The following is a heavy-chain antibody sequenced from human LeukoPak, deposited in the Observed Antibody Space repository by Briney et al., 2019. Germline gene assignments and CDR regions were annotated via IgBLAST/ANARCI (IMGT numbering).Heavy chain of an antibody. D-gene: IGHD6-6*01. CDR2: IYYSGST. CDR3: ARMGKSSSSLTPDYFDY. Sequence: SETLSLTCTVSGGSISSYYWSWIRQPPGKGLEWIGYIYYSGSTNYNPSLKSRVTISVDTSKNQFSLKLGSVTAADTAVYYCARMGKSSSSLTPDYFDYWGQGTLVTVSS. CDR1: GGSISSYY. J-gene: IGHJ4*02. V-gene: IGHV4-59*01.